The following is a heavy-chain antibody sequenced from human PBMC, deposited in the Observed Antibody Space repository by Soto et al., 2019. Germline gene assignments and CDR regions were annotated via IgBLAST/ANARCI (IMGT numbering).Heavy chain of an antibody. CDR2: IYYSGST. D-gene: IGHD5-18*01. Sequence: PXETLSLIFTVSGGSISSGGYYWSWIRQHPGKGLEWIGYIYYSGSTYYNPSLKSRVTISVDTSKNQFSLKLSSVTAADTAVYYCARDLGIGGVQLWLPGMDVWGQGTTVTVSS. V-gene: IGHV4-31*03. J-gene: IGHJ6*02. CDR1: GGSISSGGYY. CDR3: ARDLGIGGVQLWLPGMDV.